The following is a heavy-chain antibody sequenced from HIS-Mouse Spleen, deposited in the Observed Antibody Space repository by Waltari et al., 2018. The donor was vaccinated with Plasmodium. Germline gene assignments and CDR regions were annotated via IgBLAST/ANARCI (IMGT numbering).Heavy chain of an antibody. Sequence: EVQLVESGGGLVQLGGSRRLSCAASVFPFSGYWMSWVRQAPGKGLEWVANIKQDGSEKYYVDSVKGRFTISRDNAKNSLYLQMNSLRAEDTAVYYCASSWYWYFDLWGRGTLVTVSS. CDR3: ASSWYWYFDL. CDR1: VFPFSGYW. D-gene: IGHD6-13*01. V-gene: IGHV3-7*01. CDR2: IKQDGSEK. J-gene: IGHJ2*01.